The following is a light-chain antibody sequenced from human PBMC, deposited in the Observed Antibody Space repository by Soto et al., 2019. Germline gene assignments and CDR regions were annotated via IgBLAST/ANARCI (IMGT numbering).Light chain of an antibody. CDR3: QQYNNWPPDRT. Sequence: EIVMTQSPATLSVSPGERATLSCRASQSFSSNLAWYQQKPGQAPRLLIYGASTRATGIPARFSGSGSGTEFTLTISSLQSEDFGIYFCQQYNNWPPDRTFGQGTKVEIK. V-gene: IGKV3-15*01. CDR1: QSFSSN. CDR2: GAS. J-gene: IGKJ1*01.